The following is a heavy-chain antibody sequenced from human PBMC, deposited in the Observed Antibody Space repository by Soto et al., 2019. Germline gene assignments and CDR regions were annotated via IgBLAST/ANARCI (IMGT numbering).Heavy chain of an antibody. D-gene: IGHD3-10*01. J-gene: IGHJ4*02. CDR3: ARHNYGSGSTYFDY. Sequence: SETLSLTCTVSGGSISSYYWSWIRQPPGKGLEWIGYIYYSGCTNYNPSLKSRVTISVDTSKNQFSLKLNSMTAADTAVYYCARHNYGSGSTYFDYWGQGTLVTVSS. CDR1: GGSISSYY. CDR2: IYYSGCT. V-gene: IGHV4-59*08.